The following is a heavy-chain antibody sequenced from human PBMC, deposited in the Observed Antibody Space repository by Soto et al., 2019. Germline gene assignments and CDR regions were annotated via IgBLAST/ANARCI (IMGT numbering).Heavy chain of an antibody. Sequence: PSETLSLTCAVSGGLISGGGYFWTWIRQPPGKGLEWIGYMYHSGSPLYNPSLKSRATISIDLSKNQFSLNLASVTAADTAVYYCAREGPKDYFEIEPWRQGTLVTVSS. J-gene: IGHJ1*01. D-gene: IGHD4-17*01. CDR1: GGLISGGGYF. CDR2: MYHSGSP. V-gene: IGHV4-30-2*01. CDR3: AREGPKDYFEIEP.